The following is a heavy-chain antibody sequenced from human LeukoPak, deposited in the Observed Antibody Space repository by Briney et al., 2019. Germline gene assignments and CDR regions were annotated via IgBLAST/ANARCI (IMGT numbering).Heavy chain of an antibody. CDR1: GFTFSSYA. CDR2: ISYDGSNK. D-gene: IGHD5-24*01. Sequence: PGGSLRLSCAASGFTFSSYAMHWVRQAPGKGLEWLAVISYDGSNKYYADSVKGRFTISRDNSKNTLYLQMNSLRAEDTAVYYCAKGGVEMATIADYWGQGTLVTVSS. V-gene: IGHV3-30*04. J-gene: IGHJ4*02. CDR3: AKGGVEMATIADY.